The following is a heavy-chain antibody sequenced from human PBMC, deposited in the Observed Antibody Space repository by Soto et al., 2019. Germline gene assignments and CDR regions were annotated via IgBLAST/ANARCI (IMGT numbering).Heavy chain of an antibody. CDR3: AKDLLLTTITTVGD. V-gene: IGHV3-30*18. D-gene: IGHD4-17*01. CDR1: GFIFSTYG. CDR2: ISYDGNNK. J-gene: IGHJ4*02. Sequence: QVQLVESGGGVVQPGRSLRLSCAASGFIFSTYGMHWVRQAPGKGLEWLSVISYDGNNKYYADSVKGRFTISRDNSTNTLWLQMDSLRTEDTAVYYCAKDLLLTTITTVGDWGQGTLGTVSS.